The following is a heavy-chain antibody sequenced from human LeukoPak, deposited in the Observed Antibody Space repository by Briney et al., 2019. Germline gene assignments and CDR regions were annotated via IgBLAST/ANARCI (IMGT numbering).Heavy chain of an antibody. CDR2: ISSSGSTI. D-gene: IGHD3-10*01. J-gene: IGHJ6*02. V-gene: IGHV3-11*01. CDR3: ARDMYFGSGTPMQYGMDV. CDR1: GFTFSDYY. Sequence: PGGSLRLSCAASGFTFSDYYMSWIRQAPGKGLEWVSYISSSGSTIYYADSVKGRFTLSRDNAKNSFYLQMSSLRAEDSAVYYCARDMYFGSGTPMQYGMDVWGQGTTVTVSS.